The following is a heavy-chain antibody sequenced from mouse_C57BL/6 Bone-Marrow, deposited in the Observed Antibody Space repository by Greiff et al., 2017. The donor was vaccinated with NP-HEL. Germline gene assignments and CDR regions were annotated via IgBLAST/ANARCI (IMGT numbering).Heavy chain of an antibody. D-gene: IGHD1-1*01. Sequence: EVKVVESGEGLVKPGGSLKLSCAASGFTFSSYAMSWVRQTPEKRLEWVAYISSGGDYIYYADTVKGRFTISRDNARNTLYLQMSSLKSEDTAMYYCTRDRHYYGSSPFAYWGQGTLVTVSA. J-gene: IGHJ3*01. CDR2: ISSGGDYI. CDR1: GFTFSSYA. CDR3: TRDRHYYGSSPFAY. V-gene: IGHV5-9-1*02.